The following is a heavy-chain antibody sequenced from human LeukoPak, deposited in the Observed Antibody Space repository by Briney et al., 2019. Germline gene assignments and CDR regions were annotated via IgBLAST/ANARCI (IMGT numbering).Heavy chain of an antibody. D-gene: IGHD3-3*01. CDR3: ARHNYDFWSGRYNWFDP. Sequence: SETLSLTCTVSGGSISSSSYYWGWIRQPPGKGLEWNGRIYYSGSTYYNPSLKSRVTISVDTSKNQFSLKLSSVTAADTAVYYCARHNYDFWSGRYNWFDPWGQGTLVTISS. J-gene: IGHJ5*02. CDR2: IYYSGST. V-gene: IGHV4-39*01. CDR1: GGSISSSSYY.